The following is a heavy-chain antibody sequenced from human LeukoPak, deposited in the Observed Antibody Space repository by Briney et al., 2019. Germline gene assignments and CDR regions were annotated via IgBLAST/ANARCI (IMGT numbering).Heavy chain of an antibody. V-gene: IGHV3-7*01. J-gene: IGHJ4*02. Sequence: PGGSLRLSCAASGFTSSDYWMAWVRQAPGKGLEWVGNTNENGGAQFYVDSVKGRFTVTRDNAKNSVYLQMESLGVDDSGVYYYTTGGSHGHWGQGVLVTVSS. CDR1: GFTSSDYW. D-gene: IGHD1-26*01. CDR3: TTGGSHGH. CDR2: TNENGGAQ.